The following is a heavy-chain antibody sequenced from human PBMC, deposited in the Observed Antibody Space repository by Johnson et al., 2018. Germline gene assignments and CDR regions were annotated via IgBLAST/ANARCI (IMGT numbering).Heavy chain of an antibody. CDR3: ARYHYYRSGVEGFDV. D-gene: IGHD3-22*01. CDR2: MYTSGST. CDR1: GFSVSDNY. V-gene: IGHV3-66*02. J-gene: IGHJ3*01. Sequence: VQLVQSGGGLARPGGSLRVSCAASGFSVSDNYMSWVRQASGKGPEWVSIMYTSGSTYYAESVKGRVTNSRDNSSNTFYLQMNSLGPEDTAVYFCARYHYYRSGVEGFDVWGQGTMVTVSS.